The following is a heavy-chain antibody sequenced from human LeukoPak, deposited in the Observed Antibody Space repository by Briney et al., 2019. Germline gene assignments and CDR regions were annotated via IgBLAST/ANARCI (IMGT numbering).Heavy chain of an antibody. CDR2: ISYDGSNK. CDR1: GFTFISYA. V-gene: IGHV3-30*04. J-gene: IGHJ4*02. CDR3: ASSIAAAGKLDY. D-gene: IGHD6-13*01. Sequence: GGSLRLSCAASGFTFISYAMHRVRQAPGKGLEWVAVISYDGSNKYYADSVKGRFTISRDNSKNTLYLQMNSLRAEDTAVYYCASSIAAAGKLDYWGQGTLVTVSS.